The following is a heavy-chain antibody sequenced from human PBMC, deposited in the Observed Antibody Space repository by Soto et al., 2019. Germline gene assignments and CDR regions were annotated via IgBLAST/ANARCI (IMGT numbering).Heavy chain of an antibody. V-gene: IGHV1-18*01. CDR3: ARDTPRYSCGWTPWAYYYYGMDV. J-gene: IGHJ6*02. Sequence: QVQLVQSGAEVKKPGASVKVSCKASGYTFTSYGISWVRQAPGQGLEWMGWISAYNGNTNYAQKLQGRVTMTTDTSRSTAYMELRSLRSDDTAVYYCARDTPRYSCGWTPWAYYYYGMDVWGQGTTVTVSS. CDR2: ISAYNGNT. CDR1: GYTFTSYG. D-gene: IGHD6-19*01.